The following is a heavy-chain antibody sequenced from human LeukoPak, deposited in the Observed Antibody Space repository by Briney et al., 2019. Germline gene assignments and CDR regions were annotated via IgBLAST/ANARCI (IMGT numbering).Heavy chain of an antibody. D-gene: IGHD4/OR15-4a*01. J-gene: IGHJ4*02. V-gene: IGHV3-53*01. CDR2: IYSDNT. Sequence: GGSLRLSCTVSGFTVSTNSMSWVRQAPGKGLEWVSFIYSDNTHYSDSVKGRFTISRDNSKNTPYLQMNSLRAEDTAVYYCARRAGAYSHPYDYWGQGTLVTVCS. CDR3: ARRAGAYSHPYDY. CDR1: GFTVSTNS.